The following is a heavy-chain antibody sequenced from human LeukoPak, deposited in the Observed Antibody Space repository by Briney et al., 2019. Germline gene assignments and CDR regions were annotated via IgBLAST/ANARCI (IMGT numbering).Heavy chain of an antibody. Sequence: SETLSLPCTVSGGSISSTRYYWGWTRQPPGKGLEWIGSIHYSGSTFYNPSLKSRVTISVDTSKNQFSLKLSSVTAADTAVYYCARHLAGTNIYWGQGTLVTVSS. CDR3: ARHLAGTNIY. J-gene: IGHJ4*02. D-gene: IGHD6-19*01. CDR2: IHYSGST. CDR1: GGSISSTRYY. V-gene: IGHV4-39*01.